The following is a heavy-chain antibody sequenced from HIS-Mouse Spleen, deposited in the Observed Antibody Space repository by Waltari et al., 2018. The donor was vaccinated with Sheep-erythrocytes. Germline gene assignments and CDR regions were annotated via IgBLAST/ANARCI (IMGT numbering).Heavy chain of an antibody. CDR2: IYYSGST. V-gene: IGHV4-59*08. Sequence: QVQLRESGPGLVKPSETLSLTCTVSGGSISSYYWSWIRQPPGKGLEWIGYIYYSGSTNYNPSLKSRVTISVDTSKNQFSLKLSSVTAADTAVYYCARLELGQFDYWGQGTLVTVSS. D-gene: IGHD1-26*01. J-gene: IGHJ4*02. CDR1: GGSISSYY. CDR3: ARLELGQFDY.